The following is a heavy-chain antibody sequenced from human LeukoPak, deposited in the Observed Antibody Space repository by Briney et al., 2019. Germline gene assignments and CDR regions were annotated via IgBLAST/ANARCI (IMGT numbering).Heavy chain of an antibody. Sequence: PSETLSLTCAFYGGSFSGYYWSWIRQPPGKGLEWIGEINHSGSTNYNPSLKSRVTISVDTSKNQFSLKLSSVTAADTAVYYCARGTDYDSSGFTSPGYFDYWGQGTLVTVSS. CDR3: ARGTDYDSSGFTSPGYFDY. J-gene: IGHJ4*02. D-gene: IGHD3-22*01. V-gene: IGHV4-34*01. CDR2: INHSGST. CDR1: GGSFSGYY.